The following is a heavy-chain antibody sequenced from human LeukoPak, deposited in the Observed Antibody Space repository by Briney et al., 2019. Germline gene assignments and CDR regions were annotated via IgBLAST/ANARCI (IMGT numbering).Heavy chain of an antibody. CDR1: GFTFSSYG. Sequence: GGSLRLSCAASGFTFSSYGMHWVRQAPGKGLEWVAFIRYDGSNKYYADSVKGRFTISRDNSKNTLYLQMNSLRAEDTAVYYCARTHRLPYYMDVWGKGTTVTISS. CDR2: IRYDGSNK. J-gene: IGHJ6*03. V-gene: IGHV3-30*02. CDR3: ARTHRLPYYMDV. D-gene: IGHD1-7*01.